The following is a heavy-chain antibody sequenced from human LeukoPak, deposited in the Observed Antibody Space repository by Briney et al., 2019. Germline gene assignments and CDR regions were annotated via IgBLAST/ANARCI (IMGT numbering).Heavy chain of an antibody. J-gene: IGHJ5*02. Sequence: PSETLSLTCIVSGVPISSSSYYWGWIRQPPGKGLEWIGSIYHSGSTYYNPSLKSRVTISVDTSKNQFSLKLTSVTAADTAVYYCARDDCSNTSCYKGFDPWGQGTLVTVAS. CDR1: GVPISSSSYY. V-gene: IGHV4-39*02. D-gene: IGHD2-2*02. CDR3: ARDDCSNTSCYKGFDP. CDR2: IYHSGST.